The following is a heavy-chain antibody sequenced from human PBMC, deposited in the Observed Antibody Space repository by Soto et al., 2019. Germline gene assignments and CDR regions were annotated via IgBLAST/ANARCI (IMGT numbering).Heavy chain of an antibody. D-gene: IGHD4-17*01. CDR1: GGSVSSGSYY. CDR2: IYYSGST. V-gene: IGHV4-61*01. Sequence: SETLSLTCTVSGGSVSSGSYYWSWIRQPPGKGLEWIGYIYYSGSTNYNPSLKSRVTISVDTSKNQFSLKLSSVTAADTAVYYCASPPDYGDFLEFDYWGQGTLVTVSS. CDR3: ASPPDYGDFLEFDY. J-gene: IGHJ4*02.